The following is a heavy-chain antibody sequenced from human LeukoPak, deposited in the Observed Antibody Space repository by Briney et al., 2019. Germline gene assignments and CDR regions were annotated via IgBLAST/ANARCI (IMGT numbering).Heavy chain of an antibody. V-gene: IGHV4-39*07. D-gene: IGHD5-24*01. CDR3: ARVRRDGYLYYYYYMDV. CDR2: IYYSGST. CDR1: GGSISSSSYY. J-gene: IGHJ6*03. Sequence: PSETLSLTCTVSGGSISSSSYYWGWIRQPPGKGLEWIGSIYYSGSTYYNPSLKSRVTISVDTSKNQFSLKLSSVTAADTAVYYCARVRRDGYLYYYYYMDVWGKGTTVTVSS.